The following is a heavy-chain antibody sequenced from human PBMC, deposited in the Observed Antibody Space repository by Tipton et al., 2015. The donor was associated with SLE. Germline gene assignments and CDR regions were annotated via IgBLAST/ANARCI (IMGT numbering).Heavy chain of an antibody. V-gene: IGHV4-39*02. CDR3: ARERDSSGWYGGFDY. J-gene: IGHJ4*02. D-gene: IGHD6-19*01. Sequence: TLSLTCTVSGGSISSSSYYWGWIRQPPGKGLEWIGTIYYSGSTYYNPSLKSRVTISVDTSKNQFSLKLNSVTAADTAVYYCARERDSSGWYGGFDYWGQVTLVTVSS. CDR1: GGSISSSSYY. CDR2: IYYSGST.